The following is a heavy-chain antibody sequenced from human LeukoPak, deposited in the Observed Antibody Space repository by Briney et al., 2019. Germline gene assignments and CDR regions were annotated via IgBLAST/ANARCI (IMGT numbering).Heavy chain of an antibody. D-gene: IGHD5-18*01. CDR3: ARDYGYGPRYYYYGMDV. J-gene: IGHJ6*02. CDR2: IYSGGST. Sequence: PGGSLRLSCAASGFTVSSNYMSWVRQAPGKGLEWVSVIYSGGSTYYADSVKGRFTISRDNSKNTLYLQMNSLRAEDTAVYYCARDYGYGPRYYYYGMDVWGQGTTVTVSS. V-gene: IGHV3-66*01. CDR1: GFTVSSNY.